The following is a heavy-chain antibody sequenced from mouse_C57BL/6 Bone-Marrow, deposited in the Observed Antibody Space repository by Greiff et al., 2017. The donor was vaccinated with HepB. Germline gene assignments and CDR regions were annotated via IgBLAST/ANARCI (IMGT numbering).Heavy chain of an antibody. D-gene: IGHD1-1*01. CDR2: INPNYGTT. CDR1: GYSFTDYN. CDR3: AKPHYYGSSPYWYFDV. J-gene: IGHJ1*03. Sequence: VHVKQSGPELVKPGASVKISCKASGYSFTDYNMNWVKQSNGKSLEWIGVINPNYGTTSYNQKFKGKATLTVDQSSSTAYMQLNSLTSEDSAVYYCAKPHYYGSSPYWYFDVWGTGTTVTVSS. V-gene: IGHV1-39*01.